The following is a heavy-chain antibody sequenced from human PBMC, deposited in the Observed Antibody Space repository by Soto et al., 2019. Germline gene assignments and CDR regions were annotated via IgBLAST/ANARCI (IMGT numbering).Heavy chain of an antibody. J-gene: IGHJ6*02. CDR1: GVTFSSYS. D-gene: IGHD4-17*01. CDR2: ISSSSSYI. V-gene: IGHV3-21*01. CDR3: ARPLYGDYEDYYYGMDV. Sequence: GVPLRLSCAASGVTFSSYSMNWVRQAPGKGLEWVSSISSSSSYIYYADSVKCRFTISRDNAKNSLYLQMNSLRAEDTAVYYCARPLYGDYEDYYYGMDVWGQGTTVTGSS.